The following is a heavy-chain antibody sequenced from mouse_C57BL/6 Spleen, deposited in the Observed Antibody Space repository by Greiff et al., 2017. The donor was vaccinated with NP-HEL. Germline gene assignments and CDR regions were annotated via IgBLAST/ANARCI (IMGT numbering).Heavy chain of an antibody. CDR2: IWTGGGT. Sequence: VKLMESGPGLVAPSQSLSITCTVSGFSLTSYAISWVRQPPGKGLEWLGVIWTGGGTNYNSALKSRLSISKDNSKSQVFLKMNSLQTDDTARYYCARLYYYGSSPYYFDYWGQGTTLTVSS. V-gene: IGHV2-9-1*01. CDR1: GFSLTSYA. D-gene: IGHD1-1*01. CDR3: ARLYYYGSSPYYFDY. J-gene: IGHJ2*01.